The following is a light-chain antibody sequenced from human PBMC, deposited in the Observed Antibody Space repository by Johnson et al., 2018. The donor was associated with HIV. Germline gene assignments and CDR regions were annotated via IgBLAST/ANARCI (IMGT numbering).Light chain of an antibody. V-gene: IGLV1-51*02. J-gene: IGLJ1*01. CDR1: SSNIGNNY. CDR2: ENN. CDR3: GTWDYSLSGYV. Sequence: QSVLTQPPSVSAAPGQKVTISCSGSSSNIGNNYVSWYQQLPGTAPKLLIYENNKRPSGITDRFSGSKSGTSATLGITGLQTGDEADYYCGTWDYSLSGYVVGSGTKVTVL.